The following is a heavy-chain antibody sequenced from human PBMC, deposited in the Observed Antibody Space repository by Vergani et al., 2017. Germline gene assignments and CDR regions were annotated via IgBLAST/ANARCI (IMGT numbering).Heavy chain of an antibody. CDR2: IYHSGST. CDR1: GGSISSGGYS. Sequence: QVQLQQWGAGLLKPSETLSLTCAVYGGSISSGGYSWSWIRQPPGKGLEWIGYIYHSGSTYYNPSLKSRVTISVDRSTNQFSLKLSSVTAADTAVYYCARAGPYCTNGVCYYWYFDLWGRGTLVTVSS. J-gene: IGHJ2*01. V-gene: IGHV4-30-2*01. CDR3: ARAGPYCTNGVCYYWYFDL. D-gene: IGHD2-8*01.